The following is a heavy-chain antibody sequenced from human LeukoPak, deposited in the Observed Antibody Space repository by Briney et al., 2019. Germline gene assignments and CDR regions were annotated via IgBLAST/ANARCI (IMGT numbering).Heavy chain of an antibody. D-gene: IGHD2-2*03. Sequence: ASVKVSCKASGYTFTSYWIGWVRQMPGKGLEWMGIIYPGDSDTRYSPSFQGQVTISADKSISTACLQWSSLKASDTAMYYCARWIEAEGYYGMDVWGQGTTVTVSS. CDR3: ARWIEAEGYYGMDV. CDR2: IYPGDSDT. CDR1: GYTFTSYW. V-gene: IGHV5-51*01. J-gene: IGHJ6*02.